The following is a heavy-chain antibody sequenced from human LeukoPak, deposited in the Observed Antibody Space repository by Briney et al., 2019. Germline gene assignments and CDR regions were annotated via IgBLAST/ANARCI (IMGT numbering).Heavy chain of an antibody. D-gene: IGHD1-26*01. Sequence: GGSLRLSCTASGFTFGDYAMSWFRQAPGKGLEWVGFIRSKAYGGTTEYAASVKGRFTISRDDSKSIAYLQMNSLKTEDTAVYYCTTDDRWELPFDYWGQGTLVTVSS. J-gene: IGHJ4*02. CDR3: TTDDRWELPFDY. V-gene: IGHV3-49*03. CDR2: IRSKAYGGTT. CDR1: GFTFGDYA.